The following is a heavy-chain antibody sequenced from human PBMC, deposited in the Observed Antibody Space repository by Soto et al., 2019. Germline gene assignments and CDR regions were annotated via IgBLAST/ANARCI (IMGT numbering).Heavy chain of an antibody. D-gene: IGHD2-8*01. V-gene: IGHV3-23*01. J-gene: IGHJ4*02. Sequence: PGGSLRLSCEAPGFIFSDYAMSWARQAPGKGLEWVSAISGSGDRTYYADSVKGRFTISRDNSKSTLYLQMNSLRADDTAVYYCANWVEGTMVYFDYWGLGTLVTVSS. CDR1: GFIFSDYA. CDR3: ANWVEGTMVYFDY. CDR2: ISGSGDRT.